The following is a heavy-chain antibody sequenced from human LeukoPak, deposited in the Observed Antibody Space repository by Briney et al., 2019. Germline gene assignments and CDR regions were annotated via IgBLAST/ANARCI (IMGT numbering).Heavy chain of an antibody. V-gene: IGHV4-59*02. J-gene: IGHJ5*02. CDR3: ARDYAGSSSWNWFDP. Sequence: PSETLSLTCTVSGGSVSGYHWSWIRQPPGKGLEWIGYICYSGNTKYNPSLKSRVTISVDTSKNQFSLKLSSVTAADTAVYYCARDYAGSSSWNWFDPWGQGTLVTVSS. D-gene: IGHD6-13*01. CDR2: ICYSGNT. CDR1: GGSVSGYH.